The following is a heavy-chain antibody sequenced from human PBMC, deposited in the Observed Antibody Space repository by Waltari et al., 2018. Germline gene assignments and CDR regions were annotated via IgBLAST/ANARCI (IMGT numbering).Heavy chain of an antibody. D-gene: IGHD3-3*01. Sequence: QVQLQESGPGLVKPSATLSLTCAVSGYSISSGYYWGWIRQPPGKGLEWFGSIYHSGSTYYNPSFKSRVTISVDTSKNQFSRKLSSVTAADTAVYYCARDSHPDFILEWLPIHYYYGMDVWGQGTTVTVSS. V-gene: IGHV4-38-2*02. CDR2: IYHSGST. J-gene: IGHJ6*02. CDR1: GYSISSGYY. CDR3: ARDSHPDFILEWLPIHYYYGMDV.